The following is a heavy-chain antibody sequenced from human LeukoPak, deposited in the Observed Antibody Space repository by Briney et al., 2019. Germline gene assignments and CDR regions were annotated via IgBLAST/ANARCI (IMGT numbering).Heavy chain of an antibody. D-gene: IGHD3-10*01. Sequence: PSETLSLTCTVSGGSISSYYWSWIRQPPGKGLEWIGNIYYSGSTNYNPSLKSRVTISVDMSKNQFSLRLSSVTAADTAVYYCARHRGVGALTWGQGTLVTVSS. CDR1: GGSISSYY. CDR3: ARHRGVGALT. CDR2: IYYSGST. V-gene: IGHV4-59*08. J-gene: IGHJ5*02.